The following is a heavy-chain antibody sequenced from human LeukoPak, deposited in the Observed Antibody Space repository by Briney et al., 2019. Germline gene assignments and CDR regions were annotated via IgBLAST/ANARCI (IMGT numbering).Heavy chain of an antibody. CDR3: ARGRRGVYDFWSGYLDY. J-gene: IGHJ4*02. D-gene: IGHD3-3*01. V-gene: IGHV1-3*03. CDR1: GYTFTSYA. CDR2: INAGNGNT. Sequence: ASVKVSCKASGYTFTSYAMHWVRQAPGQRLEWMGWINAGNGNTKYSQEFQGRVTITRDTPASTAYMELSSLRSEDMAAYYCARGRRGVYDFWSGYLDYWGQGTLVTVSS.